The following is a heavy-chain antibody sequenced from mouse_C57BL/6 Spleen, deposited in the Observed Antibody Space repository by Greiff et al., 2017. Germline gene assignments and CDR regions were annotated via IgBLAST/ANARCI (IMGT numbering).Heavy chain of an antibody. Sequence: EVKLVESGGGLVQSGRSLRLSCATSGFTFSDFYMEWVRQAPGKGLEWIAASRNKANDYTTEYSASVKGRFIVSRDTSQSILYLQMNALRAEDTAIYYGARDARTGYWYFDVWGTGTTVTVSS. CDR2: SRNKANDYTT. V-gene: IGHV7-1*01. J-gene: IGHJ1*03. CDR1: GFTFSDFY. CDR3: ARDARTGYWYFDV. D-gene: IGHD4-1*01.